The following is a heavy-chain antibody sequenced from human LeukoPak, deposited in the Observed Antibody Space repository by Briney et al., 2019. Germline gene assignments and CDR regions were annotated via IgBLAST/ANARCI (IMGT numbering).Heavy chain of an antibody. CDR1: GFTLSSYA. CDR2: ISYDGSNK. Sequence: PGGSLRLSCAASGFTLSSYAMHWVRQAPGKGLEWVAVISYDGSNKYYADSVKGRFTISRDNSKNTLYLQMNSLRAEDTAVYYCAREPYYDILTYCYYYYGMDVWGQGTTVTVSS. J-gene: IGHJ6*02. CDR3: AREPYYDILTYCYYYYGMDV. V-gene: IGHV3-30*04. D-gene: IGHD3-9*01.